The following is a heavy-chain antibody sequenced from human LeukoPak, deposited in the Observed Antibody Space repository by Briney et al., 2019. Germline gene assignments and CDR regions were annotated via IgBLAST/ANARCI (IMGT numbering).Heavy chain of an antibody. V-gene: IGHV4-4*02. CDR3: ARGTEADGTFMFDF. J-gene: IGHJ4*02. D-gene: IGHD5-24*01. Sequence: NTSETLSLTCAVSGDSMTSNNWWSWVRQPPGKGLEWIGDIYHTGRTNYNPSLKSRVTISVDKSKKQFSLKLDSVTAADTAVYYCARGTEADGTFMFDFWGPGTLVTVSS. CDR1: GDSMTSNNW. CDR2: IYHTGRT.